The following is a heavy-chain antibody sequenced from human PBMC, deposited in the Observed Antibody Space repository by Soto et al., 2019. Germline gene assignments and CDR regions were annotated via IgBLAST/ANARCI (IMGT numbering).Heavy chain of an antibody. J-gene: IGHJ4*02. V-gene: IGHV2-5*02. CDR2: IYWDDDK. CDR3: AHRVLRTVFGLVTPTAIYFDF. Sequence: QITLNESGPTVVSPTETLTLTCRFSGFSLTTSGGGVGWIRQSPGKAPEWLALIYWDDDKRYSASLKSRLTIPKDTSKNQVVLTVSDLDPTDTATYYCAHRVLRTVFGLVTPTAIYFDFWGQGTPVAVSS. D-gene: IGHD3-3*01. CDR1: GFSLTTSGGG.